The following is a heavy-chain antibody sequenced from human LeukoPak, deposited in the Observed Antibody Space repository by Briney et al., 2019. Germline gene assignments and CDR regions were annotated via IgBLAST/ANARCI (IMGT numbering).Heavy chain of an antibody. D-gene: IGHD3-16*01. Sequence: GGSLRLSCVASGFIFTDHWMSWVRQAPGKGLDWVANIKEDESAKFYADSVRGRFTISRDNAKNSVYLETSNLRVEDTAVYYCARAVDVADYWGRGTLVTVSS. CDR3: ARAVDVADY. J-gene: IGHJ4*02. CDR1: GFIFTDHW. V-gene: IGHV3-7*01. CDR2: IKEDESAK.